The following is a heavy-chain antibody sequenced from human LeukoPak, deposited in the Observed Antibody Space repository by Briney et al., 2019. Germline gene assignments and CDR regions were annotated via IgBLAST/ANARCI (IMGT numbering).Heavy chain of an antibody. D-gene: IGHD4-17*01. Sequence: GGSLRLSCAASGFTFSSYWMSWVRQAPGKGLEWVANIKQDGSEKYYVDSVKGRFTISRDNAKNSLYLQMNSLRAEDTAVYFCATGQTTVTNWGQGTLVTVSP. J-gene: IGHJ4*02. CDR1: GFTFSSYW. V-gene: IGHV3-7*03. CDR2: IKQDGSEK. CDR3: ATGQTTVTN.